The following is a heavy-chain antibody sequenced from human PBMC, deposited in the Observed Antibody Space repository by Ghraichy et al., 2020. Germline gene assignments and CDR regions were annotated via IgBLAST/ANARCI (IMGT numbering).Heavy chain of an antibody. V-gene: IGHV3-33*01. D-gene: IGHD3-3*01. CDR2: IWYDGSKK. Sequence: GESLNISCVASGFTFYNYGMHWVRQAPGKGLEWVAMIWYDGSKKYYVDSVEGRFTISRDNSQKTMWLQMNSLRAEDTAAYYCARTKGYGSAYYFSSGDAFDMWGQGTMVTVSS. J-gene: IGHJ3*02. CDR3: ARTKGYGSAYYFSSGDAFDM. CDR1: GFTFYNYG.